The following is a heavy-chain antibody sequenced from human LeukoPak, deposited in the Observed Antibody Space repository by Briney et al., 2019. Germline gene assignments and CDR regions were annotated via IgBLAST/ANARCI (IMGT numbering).Heavy chain of an antibody. CDR2: ISSSGSTI. CDR3: ARAAGRGGSYLFDY. D-gene: IGHD1-26*01. Sequence: GGSLRLSCAASGFTFSSYEMNWVRQAPGKGLEWVSYISSSGSTIYYADSVKGRFTISRDNAKNSLYLQMNSLRAEDTAVYYCARAAGRGGSYLFDYWGQGTLVTVSS. J-gene: IGHJ4*02. CDR1: GFTFSSYE. V-gene: IGHV3-48*03.